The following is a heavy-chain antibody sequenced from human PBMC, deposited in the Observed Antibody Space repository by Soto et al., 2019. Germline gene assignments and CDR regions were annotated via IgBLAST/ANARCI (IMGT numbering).Heavy chain of an antibody. CDR2: IIPIFGTA. D-gene: IGHD3-22*01. Sequence: QVQLVQSGAEVKKPGSSVKVSCKASGGTFSSYAISWVRQAPGQGLEWMGGIIPIFGTANYAQKFQGRVTITADESTSTAYMELSSLRSEDTAVYYCARDSPYSSSREFDYYDSSGYYYHQHFDYWGQGTLVTVSS. V-gene: IGHV1-69*12. CDR1: GGTFSSYA. J-gene: IGHJ4*02. CDR3: ARDSPYSSSREFDYYDSSGYYYHQHFDY.